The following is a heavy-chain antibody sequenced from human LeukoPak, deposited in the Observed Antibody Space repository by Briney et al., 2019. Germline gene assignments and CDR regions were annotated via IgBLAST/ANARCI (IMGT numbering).Heavy chain of an antibody. D-gene: IGHD1-26*01. CDR2: IYYSGST. CDR3: ARVTVGAGRYYFDY. CDR1: GGSISSYY. Sequence: SETLSLTCTVSGGSISSYYWSWIRQPPGKGLEWIGYIYYSGSTNYNPSLKSRVTISVDTSKNQFSLKLSSVTAADTAVHYCARVTVGAGRYYFDYWGQGTLVTVSS. J-gene: IGHJ4*02. V-gene: IGHV4-59*01.